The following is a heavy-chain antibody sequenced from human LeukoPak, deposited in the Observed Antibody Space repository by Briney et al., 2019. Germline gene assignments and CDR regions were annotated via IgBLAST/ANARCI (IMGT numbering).Heavy chain of an antibody. Sequence: SETLSLTCTVSGGSISSYYWSWSRQPPGKGLEWIGDIYYSGSTNYNPSLKSRVTISVDTSKNQFSLKLSSVTAADTAVYYCARFLGYCSGGSCYSDGHYFDYWGQGTLVTVSS. CDR1: GGSISSYY. D-gene: IGHD2-15*01. CDR2: IYYSGST. CDR3: ARFLGYCSGGSCYSDGHYFDY. V-gene: IGHV4-59*08. J-gene: IGHJ4*02.